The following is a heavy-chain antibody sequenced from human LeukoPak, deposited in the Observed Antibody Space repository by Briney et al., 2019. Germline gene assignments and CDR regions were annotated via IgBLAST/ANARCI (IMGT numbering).Heavy chain of an antibody. CDR3: AKALRSSWYGKIFDY. V-gene: IGHV3-23*01. D-gene: IGHD6-13*01. CDR1: GFTFSSYA. J-gene: IGHJ4*02. CDR2: ISGSGGST. Sequence: PGGSLRLSCAASGFTFSSYAMSWVRQAPGKGLEWVSAISGSGGSTYYADSVKGRFTISRDNSKNTLYLQMNSLRAEDTAVYYCAKALRSSWYGKIFDYWGQGTLVTVSS.